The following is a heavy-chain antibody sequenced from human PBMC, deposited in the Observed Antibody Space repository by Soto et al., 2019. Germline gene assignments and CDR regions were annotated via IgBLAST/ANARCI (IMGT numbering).Heavy chain of an antibody. CDR1: GYTFSSFG. V-gene: IGHV1-18*01. Sequence: QVQLLQSGAEVKYPGASVKVSCKASGYTFSSFGISWVRQAPGQGLEWMGWISGYSGNTNYAQKLQGRVTMTTDTPTSTAYMELRSLRSDDTAMYYCARCGVVAGSAVGWLDPWGQGTLVTVSS. D-gene: IGHD6-19*01. CDR2: ISGYSGNT. CDR3: ARCGVVAGSAVGWLDP. J-gene: IGHJ5*02.